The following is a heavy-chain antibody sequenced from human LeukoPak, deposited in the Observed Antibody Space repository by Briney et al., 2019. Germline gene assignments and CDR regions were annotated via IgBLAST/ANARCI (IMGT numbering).Heavy chain of an antibody. CDR3: AKARGTTMIVVVNY. CDR2: SSGSGGST. D-gene: IGHD3-22*01. V-gene: IGHV3-23*01. CDR1: GFTFSSYA. J-gene: IGHJ4*02. Sequence: GGSLRLSCAASGFTFSSYAMSWVRQAPGKGLEWVSASSGSGGSTYYAASVKGRFTISRGNSKNTLYLQMNSLRAEDTAVYYCAKARGTTMIVVVNYWGQGTLVTVSS.